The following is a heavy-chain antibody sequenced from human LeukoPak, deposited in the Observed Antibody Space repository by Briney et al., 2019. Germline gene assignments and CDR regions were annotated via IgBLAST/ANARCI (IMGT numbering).Heavy chain of an antibody. V-gene: IGHV4-39*01. CDR3: ARHGDDFWSGYYALYFDY. CDR2: IYYSGST. D-gene: IGHD3-3*01. CDR1: GGSISSSSYY. J-gene: IGHJ4*02. Sequence: SETLSLTCTVSGGSISSSSYYWGRIRQPPGKGLEWIGSIYYSGSTYYNPSLKSRVTISVDTSKNQFSLKLSSVTAADTAVYYCARHGDDFWSGYYALYFDYWGQGTLVTVSS.